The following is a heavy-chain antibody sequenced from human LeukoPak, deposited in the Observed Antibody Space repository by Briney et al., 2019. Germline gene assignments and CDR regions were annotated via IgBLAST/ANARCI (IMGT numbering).Heavy chain of an antibody. CDR2: INPNSGGT. J-gene: IGHJ3*02. CDR1: GYTFTGYY. V-gene: IGHV1-2*02. CDR3: ARSRYRLDAFDI. Sequence: ASVKVSCKASGYTFTGYYMHWVRQAPGQGLEWMGWINPNSGGTNYAQKFQGRVTMTRDTSISTAYMELSRLRSDDTAVYYCARSRYRLDAFDIWGQGTMVTVSS. D-gene: IGHD2-2*01.